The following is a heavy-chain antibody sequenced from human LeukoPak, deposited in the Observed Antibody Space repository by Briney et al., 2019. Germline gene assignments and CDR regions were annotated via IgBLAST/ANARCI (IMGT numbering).Heavy chain of an antibody. CDR1: GFTLSTYA. CDR2: VSPPGGGT. Sequence: GGSLRLSCAASGFTLSTYAMSWVRQTPGKGLEWVSGVSPPGGGTYYADSVKGRFTISRDDSRNTLSLQMNSLRVEDTAVYYCARDLAWGAFDYWGQGILVAVSS. V-gene: IGHV3-23*01. J-gene: IGHJ4*02. D-gene: IGHD7-27*01. CDR3: ARDLAWGAFDY.